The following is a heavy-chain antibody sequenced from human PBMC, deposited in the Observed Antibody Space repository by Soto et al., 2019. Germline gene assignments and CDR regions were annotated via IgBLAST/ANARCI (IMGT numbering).Heavy chain of an antibody. V-gene: IGHV3-48*01. J-gene: IGHJ6*02. Sequence: GGSLRLSCAASGFTFSSYSMNWVRQAPGKGLEWVSYISSSSSTIYYADSVKGRFTISRDNAKNSLYLQMNSLRAEDTAVYYCARDPNIVVVPAATYYYYGMDVWGQGTTVTVSS. CDR3: ARDPNIVVVPAATYYYYGMDV. CDR2: ISSSSSTI. D-gene: IGHD2-2*01. CDR1: GFTFSSYS.